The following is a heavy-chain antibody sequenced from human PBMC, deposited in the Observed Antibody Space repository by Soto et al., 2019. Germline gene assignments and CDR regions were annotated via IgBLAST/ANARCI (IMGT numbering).Heavy chain of an antibody. CDR3: ARVRWPSGYYFDY. J-gene: IGHJ4*02. Sequence: QVQLQESGPGLVKPSQTLSLTCTVSGGSISSGDYYWSWIRQPPGKGLEWIGYIYYSGSTYYNPSLKSRVTISVDTSKNQFSLKLSSVTAADTAGYYCARVRWPSGYYFDYWCQGTLVTVSS. CDR1: GGSISSGDYY. D-gene: IGHD2-15*01. CDR2: IYYSGST. V-gene: IGHV4-30-4*01.